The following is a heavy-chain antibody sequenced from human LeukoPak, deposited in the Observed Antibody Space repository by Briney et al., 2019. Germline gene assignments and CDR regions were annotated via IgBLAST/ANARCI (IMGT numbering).Heavy chain of an antibody. V-gene: IGHV1-69*13. J-gene: IGHJ4*02. Sequence: GASVKVSCKASGGTFSSYAISWVRQAPGQGLEWMGGIIPIFGTANYAQKFQGRVTITADESTSTAYMELSSLRSEDTAVYYCARDTKAGSSGWYYAGKEWGQGTLVTVSS. CDR3: ARDTKAGSSGWYYAGKE. CDR1: GGTFSSYA. CDR2: IIPIFGTA. D-gene: IGHD6-19*01.